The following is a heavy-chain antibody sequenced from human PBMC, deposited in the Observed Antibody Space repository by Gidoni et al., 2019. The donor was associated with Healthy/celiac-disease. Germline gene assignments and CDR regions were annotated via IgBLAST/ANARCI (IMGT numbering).Heavy chain of an antibody. Sequence: EVQLLESGGGLVQPGVSLRLPCAASGFPFSSYAMSWVRQAPGKGLEWVSAISGSGGSTYYADSVKGRFTISRDNSKNTLYLQMNSLRAEDTAVYYCAKDREWYSSSFVFDPWGQGTLVTVSS. V-gene: IGHV3-23*01. D-gene: IGHD6-13*01. CDR3: AKDREWYSSSFVFDP. CDR1: GFPFSSYA. J-gene: IGHJ5*02. CDR2: ISGSGGST.